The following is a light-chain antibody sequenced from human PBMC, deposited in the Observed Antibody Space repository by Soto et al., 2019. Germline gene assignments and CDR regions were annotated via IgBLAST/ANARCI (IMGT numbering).Light chain of an antibody. CDR2: GAS. J-gene: IGKJ2*01. Sequence: EIVMTQSPASLSVSPGDGATLSCRASQSVASNVAWYQQKPGQGPRLLIYGASTRAVGVPARFSGSGSGTDFTLTICILQSEEFAVYYCQQYHNWPPQYTFGQGTKLQIK. CDR3: QQYHNWPPQYT. V-gene: IGKV3-15*01. CDR1: QSVASN.